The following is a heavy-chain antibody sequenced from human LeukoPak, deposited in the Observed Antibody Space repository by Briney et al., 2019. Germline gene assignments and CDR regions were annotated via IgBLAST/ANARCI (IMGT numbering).Heavy chain of an antibody. D-gene: IGHD3-22*01. CDR2: IYYSGST. V-gene: IGHV4-59*01. CDR1: GGSISSYY. CDR3: ARDLFSGDSSGYLNAFDI. J-gene: IGHJ3*02. Sequence: SETLPLTCTVSGGSISSYYWSWIRQPPGKGLEWIGYIYYSGSTNYNPSLKSRVTISVDTSKNQFSLKLSSVTAADTAVYYCARDLFSGDSSGYLNAFDIWGQGTMVTVSS.